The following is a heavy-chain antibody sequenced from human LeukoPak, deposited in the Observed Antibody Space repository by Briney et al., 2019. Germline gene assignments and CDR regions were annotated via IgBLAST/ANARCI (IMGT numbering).Heavy chain of an antibody. J-gene: IGHJ6*03. D-gene: IGHD6-19*01. CDR3: VRQSSSTGWQIYYYYMDV. CDR2: IYTSGST. Sequence: SQTLSLTCTVSGGSISSGSYYWSWIRQPAGKGLEWIGRIYTSGSTNYNPSLKSRVTISVDTSKNQFSLKLSSVTAADTAVYYCVRQSSSTGWQIYYYYMDVWGKGTTVTVSS. CDR1: GGSISSGSYY. V-gene: IGHV4-61*02.